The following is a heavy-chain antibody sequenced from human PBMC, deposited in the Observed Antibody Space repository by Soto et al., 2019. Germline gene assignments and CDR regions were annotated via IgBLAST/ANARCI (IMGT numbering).Heavy chain of an antibody. CDR1: GGSIRSYY. CDR2: IYYSGIT. J-gene: IGHJ6*02. V-gene: IGHV4-59*01. D-gene: IGHD1-1*01. Sequence: PSETLSLTCTVSGGSIRSYYWSWIRQPPGKGLEWIGYIYYSGITNYNPSLKSRVTISVDTSKNQFSLKLSSVTAADTAVYYCARLGTNYYYGMDVWGQGTTVTVSS. CDR3: ARLGTNYYYGMDV.